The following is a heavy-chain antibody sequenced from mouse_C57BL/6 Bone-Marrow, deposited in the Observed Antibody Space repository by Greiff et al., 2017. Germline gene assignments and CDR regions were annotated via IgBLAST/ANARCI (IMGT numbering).Heavy chain of an antibody. D-gene: IGHD2-3*01. V-gene: IGHV1-54*01. J-gene: IGHJ3*01. CDR1: GYAFTNYL. CDR3: ARTDYDGYWFAY. CDR2: INPGSGGT. Sequence: QVQLQQSGAELVRPGTSVKVSCKASGYAFTNYLIEWVKQRPGQGLEWIGVINPGSGGTNYNEKFKGKATLTADKSSSTAYMQLSSLTSEDSAVDFCARTDYDGYWFAYWGQGTLVTVSA.